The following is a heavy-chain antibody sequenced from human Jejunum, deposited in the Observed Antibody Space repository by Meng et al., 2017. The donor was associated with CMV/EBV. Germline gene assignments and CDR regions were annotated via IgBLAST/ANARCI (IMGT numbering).Heavy chain of an antibody. CDR2: ISANGDVT. CDR1: GFTFSSSI. Sequence: SSAASGFTFSSSIMRWVRQAPGKGLELVSAISANGDVTYYEDSVKGRFAISRDNSRNTLYVQMNRLRAEDTAVYYCGRFWSGYLADYWGQGTLVTVSS. J-gene: IGHJ4*02. CDR3: GRFWSGYLADY. D-gene: IGHD3-3*01. V-gene: IGHV3-23*01.